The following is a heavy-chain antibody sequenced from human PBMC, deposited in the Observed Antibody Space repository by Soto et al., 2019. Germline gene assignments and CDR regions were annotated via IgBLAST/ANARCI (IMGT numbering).Heavy chain of an antibody. J-gene: IGHJ4*02. Sequence: SETLSLTCTVSGGSISSGDYYWSWIRQPPGKGLEWIGYIYYSGSTYYNPSLKSRVTISVDTSKNQFSLKLSSVTAADTAVYYCARWWFGEYFDYWGQGTLVTVS. CDR2: IYYSGST. CDR3: ARWWFGEYFDY. V-gene: IGHV4-30-4*01. D-gene: IGHD3-10*01. CDR1: GGSISSGDYY.